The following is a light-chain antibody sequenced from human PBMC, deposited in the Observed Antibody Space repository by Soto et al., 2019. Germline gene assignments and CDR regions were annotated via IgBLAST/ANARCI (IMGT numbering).Light chain of an antibody. CDR1: QTVSSY. CDR3: QQRSNCPPWT. J-gene: IGKJ1*01. V-gene: IGKV3-11*01. CDR2: DAA. Sequence: EIVLTQSPATLSLSPGERATLSCRASQTVSSYYAWYQQKPGGPPSRLIYDAATRATGIPARFSGTGSGTDFTLTISSVEPEDFAIDYSQQRSNCPPWTFGQGTKVDI.